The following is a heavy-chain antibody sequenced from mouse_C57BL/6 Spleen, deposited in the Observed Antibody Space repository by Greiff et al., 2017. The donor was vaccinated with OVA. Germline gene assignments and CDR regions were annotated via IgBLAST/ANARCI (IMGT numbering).Heavy chain of an antibody. J-gene: IGHJ3*01. CDR2: ISSGGSYT. V-gene: IGHV5-6*01. D-gene: IGHD3-2*02. Sequence: VQLQQSGGGLVKPGGSLKLSCAASGFTFSSYGMSWVRQTPDKRLEWVATISSGGSYTYYPDSVKGRFTISRDNAKNTLYLQMSSLKSEDTAMYYCARHDSSGYGGSYWGQGTLVTVSA. CDR3: ARHDSSGYGGSY. CDR1: GFTFSSYG.